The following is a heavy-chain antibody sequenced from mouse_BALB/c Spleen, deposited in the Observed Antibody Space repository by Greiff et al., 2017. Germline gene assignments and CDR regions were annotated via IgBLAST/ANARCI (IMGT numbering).Heavy chain of an antibody. CDR2: ISSGSSTI. Sequence: EVKLVESGGGLVQPGGSRKLSCAASGFTFSSFGMHWVRQAPEKGLEWVAYISSGSSTIYYADTVKGRFTISRDNPKNTLFLQMTSLRSEDTAMYDCARYYGSSYNAMDYWGQGTSVTVSS. V-gene: IGHV5-17*02. CDR1: GFTFSSFG. D-gene: IGHD1-1*01. J-gene: IGHJ4*01. CDR3: ARYYGSSYNAMDY.